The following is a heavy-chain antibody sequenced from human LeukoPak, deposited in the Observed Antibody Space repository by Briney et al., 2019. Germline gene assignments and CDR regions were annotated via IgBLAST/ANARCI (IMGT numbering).Heavy chain of an antibody. J-gene: IGHJ4*02. V-gene: IGHV1-24*01. D-gene: IGHD6-13*01. CDR1: GYTLTELS. Sequence: ASVKVSCKVSGYTLTELSMHWVRQAPGNGLGWMGGFDPEDGETIYAQKFQGRVTMTGDTSTDKAYMGLSSLRSEDTAVYYCATGWATGSSWSFDYCGQRTLVTASS. CDR3: ATGWATGSSWSFDY. CDR2: FDPEDGET.